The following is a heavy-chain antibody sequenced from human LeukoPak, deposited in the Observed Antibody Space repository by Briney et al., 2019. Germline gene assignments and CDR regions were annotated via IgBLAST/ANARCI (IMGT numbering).Heavy chain of an antibody. D-gene: IGHD3-22*01. V-gene: IGHV5-51*01. CDR1: GYTFTNYW. Sequence: GESLKISCKGSGYTFTNYWIGWVRQMPGKGLEWMGIMYPGDSNTSYSPSFQGQVTISVDKSISTAYLQWSSLKASDTAIYYCARHGGYDSSGYYNYWGQGTLVTVSS. CDR2: MYPGDSNT. CDR3: ARHGGYDSSGYYNY. J-gene: IGHJ4*02.